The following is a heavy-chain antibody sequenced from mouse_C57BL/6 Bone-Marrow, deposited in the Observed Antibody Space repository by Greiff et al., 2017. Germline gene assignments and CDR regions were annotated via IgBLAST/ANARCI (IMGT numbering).Heavy chain of an antibody. CDR3: TQAYYSNYPY. D-gene: IGHD2-5*01. CDR1: GFNIKDDY. V-gene: IGHV14-4*01. CDR2: IDPENGDT. J-gene: IGHJ4*01. Sequence: VQLQQSGAELVRPGASVKLSCTASGFNIKDDYMHWVKQRPEQGLEWIGWIDPENGDTEYASKFQGKATITADTSSNTAYLQLSILTSEDTAVYYCTQAYYSNYPYWGQGTSVTVSS.